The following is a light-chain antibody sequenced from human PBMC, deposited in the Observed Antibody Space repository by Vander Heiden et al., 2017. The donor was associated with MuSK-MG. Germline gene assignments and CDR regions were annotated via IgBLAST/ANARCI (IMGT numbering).Light chain of an antibody. CDR1: SSNIGARYG. J-gene: IGLJ2*01. V-gene: IGLV1-40*01. CDR2: RNT. CDR3: QSYDASLSSLV. Sequence: SVLTQPPSVSGAPGQRVTISCTGSSSNIGARYGVHCDQQLPGTAPNLSIYRNTNRPSWVPDRFSGSKSGSSASLAITGLQAEDAADYYCQSYDASLSSLVFGGGTKLTVL.